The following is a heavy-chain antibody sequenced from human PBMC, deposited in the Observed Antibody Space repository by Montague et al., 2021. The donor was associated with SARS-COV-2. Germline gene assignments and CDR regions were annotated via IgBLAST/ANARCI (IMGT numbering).Heavy chain of an antibody. CDR3: AGGSWYIVVVTAIRDGYYGMDV. Sequence: SETLSLTCAVYGGSFSGYYWSWIRQPPGKGLEWIGEINHSGSTNYNPSLKSRVTISVDTSKNQFSLKLSSVTAADTAVYYCAGGSWYIVVVTAIRDGYYGMDVWGQGTTVTVSS. CDR1: GGSFSGYY. V-gene: IGHV4-34*01. J-gene: IGHJ6*02. CDR2: INHSGST. D-gene: IGHD2-21*02.